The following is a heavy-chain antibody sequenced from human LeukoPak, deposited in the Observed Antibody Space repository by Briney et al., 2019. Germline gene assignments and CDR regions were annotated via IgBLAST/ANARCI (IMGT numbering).Heavy chain of an antibody. CDR3: AKDGRWLKVGYSCYGVDV. D-gene: IGHD5-24*01. CDR1: GFTFDDYA. J-gene: IGHJ6*02. CDR2: ISGDGGST. Sequence: GGSLRLSCAASGFTFDDYAMHWVRQVPGKGLEWVSLISGDGGSTYYADSVKGRFTISRDNSKNYLYLQMNSLGTEDSALYYCAKDGRWLKVGYSCYGVDVWGQGTTVTVSS. V-gene: IGHV3-43*02.